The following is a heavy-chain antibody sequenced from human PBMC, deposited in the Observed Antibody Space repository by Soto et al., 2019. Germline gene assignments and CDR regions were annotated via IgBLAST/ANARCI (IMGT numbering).Heavy chain of an antibody. CDR1: VFSLTTGKMG. CDR2: IFSDNER. CDR3: ARMNVDSYQCYYAMDV. D-gene: IGHD4-17*01. J-gene: IGHJ6*02. V-gene: IGHV2-26*01. Sequence: QVTLKESGPALVKPTETLTLTCTVSVFSLTTGKMGVSWIRQPPGKALECLTHIFSDNERSYSTSLQGRLTISKDTTGSQVVLSMTNVDPVDTATYYCARMNVDSYQCYYAMDVWGQGTTVTVSS.